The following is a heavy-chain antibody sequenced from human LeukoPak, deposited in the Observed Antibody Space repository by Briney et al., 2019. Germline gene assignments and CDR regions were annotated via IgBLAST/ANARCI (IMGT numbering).Heavy chain of an antibody. V-gene: IGHV4-39*01. J-gene: IGHJ5*02. Sequence: SGTLSLTCTVSGGSISSSDYYWGWIRQLPGKGLEWIASIYYSGSTYYSPSLKSGVTISVDTSKNQFSLKLRSVTATDTAVYYCARGLTRGYTYGGCFDPWGQGTLVTVSS. D-gene: IGHD5-12*01. CDR1: GGSISSSDYY. CDR3: ARGLTRGYTYGGCFDP. CDR2: IYYSGST.